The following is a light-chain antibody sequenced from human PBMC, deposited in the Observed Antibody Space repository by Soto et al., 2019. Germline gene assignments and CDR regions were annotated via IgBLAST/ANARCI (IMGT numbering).Light chain of an antibody. Sequence: DIQLTQSPSFLSASVGDRVTISCRASQGISDYLAWYQQKPGKAPKLLIYGASTLQSGVPSRFSGSASGTEFTLTISSLQPEDFATYFCPPFNAYPLTFGGGTKLEIK. CDR2: GAS. CDR1: QGISDY. J-gene: IGKJ4*01. CDR3: PPFNAYPLT. V-gene: IGKV1-9*01.